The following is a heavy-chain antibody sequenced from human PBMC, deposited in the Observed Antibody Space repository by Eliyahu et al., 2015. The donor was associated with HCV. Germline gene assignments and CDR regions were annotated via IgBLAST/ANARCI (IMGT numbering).Heavy chain of an antibody. V-gene: IGHV4-39*01. CDR1: GAPISRTTYF. Sequence: QVQLQESGPGLVKPSETLSLTCSVSGAPISRTTYFWGWIRQPPGKGLEWIGSIFYSGNTYYTPSLKSRVTISVDTSKNQFSLKLSSVTAADTALYHCATGVPLRPFDYWGQGTLVTVSS. CDR2: IFYSGNT. CDR3: ATGVPLRPFDY. J-gene: IGHJ4*02.